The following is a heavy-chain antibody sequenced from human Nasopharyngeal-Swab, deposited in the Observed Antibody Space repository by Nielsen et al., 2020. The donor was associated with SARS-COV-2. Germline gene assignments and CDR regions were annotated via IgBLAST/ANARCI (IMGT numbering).Heavy chain of an antibody. CDR3: ARSGTVGAPGFDY. CDR1: GYTFTTYA. J-gene: IGHJ4*02. CDR2: INAGTGNR. Sequence: ASVTVSCKVSGYTFTTYAIHWVRPPPGQRLAWMAWINAGTGNRAYSQRFQGRVTISADTSASTAYMELHSLRSEETAVYYCARSGTVGAPGFDYWGQGTLVTVSS. V-gene: IGHV1-3*01. D-gene: IGHD1-26*01.